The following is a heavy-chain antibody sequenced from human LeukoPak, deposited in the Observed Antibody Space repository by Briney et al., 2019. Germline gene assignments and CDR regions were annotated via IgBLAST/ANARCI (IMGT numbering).Heavy chain of an antibody. CDR1: GGSISSGSYY. Sequence: PSETLSLTCTVSGGSISSGSYYWSWIRQPAGKGLEWIGRIYTSGSTNYNPSLKSRVTISVDTSKNQFSLKLSSVTAADTAVYYCARGVSRELLNYFDYWGQGTLVTVSS. V-gene: IGHV4-61*02. J-gene: IGHJ4*02. CDR2: IYTSGST. D-gene: IGHD1-26*01. CDR3: ARGVSRELLNYFDY.